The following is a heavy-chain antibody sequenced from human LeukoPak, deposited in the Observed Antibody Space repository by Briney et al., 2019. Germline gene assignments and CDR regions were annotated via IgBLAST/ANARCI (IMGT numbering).Heavy chain of an antibody. V-gene: IGHV1-2*02. Sequence: ASVKVSCTASGYTFTGYYMHWVRQAPGQGLEWMGWINPNSGGTNYAQKFQGRVTMTRDTSISTAHMELSRLRSDDTAVYYCARGRGLTYYYDSSGYYTRWFAFDIWGQGTMITVSS. J-gene: IGHJ3*02. D-gene: IGHD3-22*01. CDR1: GYTFTGYY. CDR3: ARGRGLTYYYDSSGYYTRWFAFDI. CDR2: INPNSGGT.